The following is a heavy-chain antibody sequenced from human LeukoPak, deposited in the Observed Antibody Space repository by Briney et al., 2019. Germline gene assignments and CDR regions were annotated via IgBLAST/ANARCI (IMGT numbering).Heavy chain of an antibody. Sequence: GGSLRLSCAASGFTFSTFAVIWVRQPPGKGLEWVSSIFPSGGEIHYADSVRGRFTISRDNSKSTLSLQMNSLRAEDTAIYYCATYRQVLLPFESWGQGTLVTVSS. CDR1: GFTFSTFA. D-gene: IGHD2-8*02. V-gene: IGHV3-23*01. CDR2: IFPSGGEI. J-gene: IGHJ4*02. CDR3: ATYRQVLLPFES.